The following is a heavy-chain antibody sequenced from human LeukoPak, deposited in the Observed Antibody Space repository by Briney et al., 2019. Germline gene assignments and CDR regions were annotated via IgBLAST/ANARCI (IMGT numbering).Heavy chain of an antibody. J-gene: IGHJ3*02. CDR1: GYTFTGYY. CDR3: ARELTGDAFDI. CDR2: INPNSGGT. Sequence: ASVKVSCKASGYTFTGYYMRWVRQAPGQGLEWMGWINPNSGGTNYAQKFQGRVTVTRDTSISTAYMELSRLRSDDTAVYYCARELTGDAFDIWGQGTMVTVSS. V-gene: IGHV1-2*02. D-gene: IGHD7-27*01.